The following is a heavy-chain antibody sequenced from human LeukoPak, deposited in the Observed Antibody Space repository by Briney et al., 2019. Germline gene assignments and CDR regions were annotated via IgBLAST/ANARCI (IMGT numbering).Heavy chain of an antibody. CDR1: GGTFISYA. CDR3: ARADHGRGGVFDY. J-gene: IGHJ4*02. Sequence: GASVKVSCKASGGTFISYAISWVRQAPGQGLEWMGGIIPIFGTANYAQKFQGRVTITTDESTSTAYMELSSLRSEDTAVYYCARADHGRGGVFDYWGQGTLVTVSS. D-gene: IGHD2-8*01. V-gene: IGHV1-69*05. CDR2: IIPIFGTA.